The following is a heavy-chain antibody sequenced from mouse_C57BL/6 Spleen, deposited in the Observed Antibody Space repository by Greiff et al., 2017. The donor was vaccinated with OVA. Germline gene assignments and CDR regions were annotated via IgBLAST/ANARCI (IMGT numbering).Heavy chain of an antibody. CDR2: ISDGGSYT. J-gene: IGHJ2*01. CDR1: GFTFSSYA. V-gene: IGHV5-4*01. CDR3: ARDLYYDYEVDY. Sequence: EVKLQESGGGLVKPGGSLKLSCAASGFTFSSYAMSWVRQTPEKRLEWVATISDGGSYTYYPDNVKGRFTISRDNAKNNLYLQMSHLKSEDTAMYYCARDLYYDYEVDYWGQGTTLTVSS. D-gene: IGHD2-4*01.